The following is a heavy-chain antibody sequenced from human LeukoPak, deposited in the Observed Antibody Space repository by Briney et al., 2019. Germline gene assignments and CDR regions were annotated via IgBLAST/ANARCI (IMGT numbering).Heavy chain of an antibody. CDR3: ASVRIVGATRYFDY. D-gene: IGHD1-26*01. Sequence: SETLSLTCAVYGGSFSGYYWSWIRQPPGKGLEWIGEINHSGSTNYNPSLKSRVTISVDTSKNQFSLKLISVTAADTAVYYCASVRIVGATRYFDYWGQGTLVTVSS. CDR2: INHSGST. J-gene: IGHJ4*02. CDR1: GGSFSGYY. V-gene: IGHV4-34*01.